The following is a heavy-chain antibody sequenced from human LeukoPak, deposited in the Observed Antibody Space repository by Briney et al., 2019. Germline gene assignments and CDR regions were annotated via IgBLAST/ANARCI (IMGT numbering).Heavy chain of an antibody. CDR2: INPSGGST. J-gene: IGHJ2*01. D-gene: IGHD1-26*01. CDR3: ARVSVGATFYWYFDL. V-gene: IGHV1-46*01. Sequence: ASVKVSCKASGYTFTSYYMHWVRQAPGQGLEWMGIINPSGGSTSYAQKFQGRVTMTRDTSTSTVYMELSSLRSEDTAVYYCARVSVGATFYWYFDLWGRGTLVTVSS. CDR1: GYTFTSYY.